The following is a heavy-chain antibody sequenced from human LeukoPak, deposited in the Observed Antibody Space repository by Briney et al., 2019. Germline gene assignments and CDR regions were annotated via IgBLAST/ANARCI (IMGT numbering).Heavy chain of an antibody. CDR3: ARGLQYYYYYGMDV. J-gene: IGHJ6*02. D-gene: IGHD5-24*01. CDR2: INSDGSST. CDR1: GFTFSSYA. V-gene: IGHV3-74*01. Sequence: GGSLRLSCAASGFTFSSYAMSWVRQAPGKGLVWVSRINSDGSSTSYADSVKGRFTISRDNAKNTLYLQMNSLRAEDTAVYYCARGLQYYYYYGMDVWGQGTTVTVSS.